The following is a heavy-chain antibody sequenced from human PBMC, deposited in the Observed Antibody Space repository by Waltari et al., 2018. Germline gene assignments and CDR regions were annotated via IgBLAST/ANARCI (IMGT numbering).Heavy chain of an antibody. CDR1: GGSFSGYY. Sequence: QVQLQQWGAGLLKPSETLSLTCAVYGGSFSGYYWSWIRQPPGKGLEWIGEINHSGSTNYNPSLKSRVTISVDTSKNQFSLKLSSVTAADTAVYYCARGGRYSSGWYRWWFDPWGQGTLVTVSS. J-gene: IGHJ5*02. CDR3: ARGGRYSSGWYRWWFDP. CDR2: INHSGST. D-gene: IGHD6-19*01. V-gene: IGHV4-34*01.